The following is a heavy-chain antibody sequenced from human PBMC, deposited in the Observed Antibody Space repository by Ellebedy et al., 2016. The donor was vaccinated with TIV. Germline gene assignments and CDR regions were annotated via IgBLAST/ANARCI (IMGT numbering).Heavy chain of an antibody. J-gene: IGHJ6*02. CDR3: ARGRSTPGYSSSWSPPYDYYYGMDV. D-gene: IGHD6-13*01. CDR2: IYYSGSP. Sequence: MPSETLSLTCTVSGGSIRNYYWSWIRQPPGKGLEWIGYIYYSGSPNYNPSLKSRVTISVDTAKNQFSLKLSAVTAADTAVYYWARGRSTPGYSSSWSPPYDYYYGMDVWGQGTTVTVSS. V-gene: IGHV4-59*01. CDR1: GGSIRNYY.